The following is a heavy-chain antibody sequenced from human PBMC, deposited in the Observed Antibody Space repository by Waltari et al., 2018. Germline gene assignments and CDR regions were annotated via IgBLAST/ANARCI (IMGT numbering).Heavy chain of an antibody. Sequence: QVQLVQSGAEVKKPGASVKVSCKASGYTFTGYYMHWVRQAPGQGLEWMGRINPNSGGTNYAQTFQGRVTMTRDTSISTAYMELSRLRSDDTAVYYCARDRSGSSSVPDPWGQGTLVTVSS. CDR1: GYTFTGYY. CDR3: ARDRSGSSSVPDP. CDR2: INPNSGGT. V-gene: IGHV1-2*06. D-gene: IGHD6-6*01. J-gene: IGHJ5*02.